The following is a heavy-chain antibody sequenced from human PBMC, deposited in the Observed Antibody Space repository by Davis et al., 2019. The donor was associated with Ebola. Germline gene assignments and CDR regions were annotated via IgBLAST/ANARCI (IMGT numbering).Heavy chain of an antibody. CDR1: GFTFSSYA. V-gene: IGHV3-7*01. J-gene: IGHJ6*02. Sequence: GESLKISCAASGFTFSSYAMSWVRQAPGKGLEWVANIKQDGSEIHYVDSVKGRFTISRDNAKNSLYLQMNSLRGEDTAVYYCVRDTSHQLPHWLYYFYGMDVWGQGTTVTVSS. CDR2: IKQDGSEI. D-gene: IGHD2-2*01. CDR3: VRDTSHQLPHWLYYFYGMDV.